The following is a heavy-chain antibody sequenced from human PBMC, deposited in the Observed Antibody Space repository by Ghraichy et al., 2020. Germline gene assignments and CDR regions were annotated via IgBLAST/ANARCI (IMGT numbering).Heavy chain of an antibody. V-gene: IGHV3-23*01. D-gene: IGHD1-26*01. CDR2: ISGSGGST. CDR1: GFTFSSYA. Sequence: GGSLRLSCAASGFTFSSYAMSWVRQAPGKGLEWVSAISGSGGSTYYADSVKGRFTISRDNSKNTLYLQMNSLRAEDTAVYYCAKGAGATRWGDYYYGMDVWGQGTTVTVSS. CDR3: AKGAGATRWGDYYYGMDV. J-gene: IGHJ6*02.